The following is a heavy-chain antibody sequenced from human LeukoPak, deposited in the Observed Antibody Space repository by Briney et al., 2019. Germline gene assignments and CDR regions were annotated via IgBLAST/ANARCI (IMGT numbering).Heavy chain of an antibody. CDR3: ARVDSSDAGNFDY. V-gene: IGHV4-59*08. CDR2: IYYSGST. D-gene: IGHD2-15*01. CDR1: GGSINDYY. J-gene: IGHJ4*02. Sequence: WETLSLTCTVSGGSINDYYWSWIRQPPGKGLELIAWIYYSGSTNYNPSLKSRVTISVNTSKNQFSLKLTSVTAADTAVYYCARVDSSDAGNFDYWGQGTLVTVSS.